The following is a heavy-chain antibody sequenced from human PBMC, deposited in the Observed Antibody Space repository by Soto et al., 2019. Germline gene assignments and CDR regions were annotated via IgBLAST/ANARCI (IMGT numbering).Heavy chain of an antibody. CDR1: VFTLSDHY. CDR3: VRTTYFSDSSGYTRCLDY. D-gene: IGHD3-22*01. J-gene: IGHJ4*02. CDR2: SRDKAQGYST. V-gene: IGHV3-72*01. Sequence: EVQLVESGGGLVQPGGSLRLSCAGSVFTLSDHYIDWVRQAPGKGLEWVGRSRDKAQGYSTEYAASVKGRFTTSRDDSKNSVYLQMNSLKTEDTAVYYCVRTTYFSDSSGYTRCLDYWGQGTLVTVSS.